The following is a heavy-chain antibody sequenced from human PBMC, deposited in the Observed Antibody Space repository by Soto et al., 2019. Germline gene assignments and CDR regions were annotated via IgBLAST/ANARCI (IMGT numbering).Heavy chain of an antibody. CDR2: IIPIFGTA. J-gene: IGHJ6*02. CDR3: ARAMVDGGDTRHYDILTGYYYYYYGMGV. D-gene: IGHD3-9*01. CDR1: GGTFSSYA. V-gene: IGHV1-69*13. Sequence: GASVKVSCKASGGTFSSYAISWVRQAPGQGLEWMGGIIPIFGTANYAQKFQGRVTITADESTSTAYMELSSLRSEDTAVYYCARAMVDGGDTRHYDILTGYYYYYYGMGVWGQGTTVTVSS.